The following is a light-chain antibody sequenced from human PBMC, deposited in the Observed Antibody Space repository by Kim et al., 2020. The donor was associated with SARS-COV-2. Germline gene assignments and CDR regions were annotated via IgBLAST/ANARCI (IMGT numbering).Light chain of an antibody. CDR2: SSS. CDR3: QQRKDWSPFT. J-gene: IGKJ3*01. CDR1: LSVSSIY. Sequence: PGERATLSCRASLSVSSIYLAWYQQRPGQAPRLLVYSSSSRATGIPDRFSGSGSGTDFTLTISSLGPEDFAFYYCQQRKDWSPFTFGPGTKVDIK. V-gene: IGKV3D-20*02.